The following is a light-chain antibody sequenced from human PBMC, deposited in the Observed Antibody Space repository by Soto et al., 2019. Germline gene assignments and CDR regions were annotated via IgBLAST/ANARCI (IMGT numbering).Light chain of an antibody. CDR3: QHYNSCSRT. V-gene: IGKV1-5*03. J-gene: IGKJ1*01. Sequence: IQRTQSPSPRSEFVGGRGPIPLRASDNIVHWVAWYQQKPGKAPNLLIYTAANLADEVPSRFAGSGSGTDFTLTITRLQPDDFATYYCQHYNSCSRTFGQGTKVDI. CDR1: DNIVHW. CDR2: TAA.